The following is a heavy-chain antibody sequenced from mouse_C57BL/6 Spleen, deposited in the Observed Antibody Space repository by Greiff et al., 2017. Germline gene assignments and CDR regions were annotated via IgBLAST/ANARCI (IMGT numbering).Heavy chain of an antibody. Sequence: QVHVKQPGTELVKPGASVKLSCKASGYTFTSYWMHWVKQRPGQGLEWIGNINPSNGGTNYNEKFKSKATLTVDKSSSTAYMQLSSLTSEDSAVYYCARSGYGSRYAMDYWGQGTSVTVSS. CDR3: ARSGYGSRYAMDY. CDR1: GYTFTSYW. D-gene: IGHD1-1*01. V-gene: IGHV1-53*01. J-gene: IGHJ4*01. CDR2: INPSNGGT.